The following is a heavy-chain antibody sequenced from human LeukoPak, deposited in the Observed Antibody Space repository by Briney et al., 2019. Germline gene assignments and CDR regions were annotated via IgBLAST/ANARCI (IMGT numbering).Heavy chain of an antibody. J-gene: IGHJ3*01. CDR2: IDHSGST. V-gene: IGHV4-34*01. Sequence: PSETLSLTCAVYGGSFSGYYWSWVRQPPGKGLEWIGEIDHSGSTNYNPYLKRRVTISLDTSKNQFSLKLSSVTAADTAVYYCARAPYLSSGSWGQGILVAVSS. D-gene: IGHD3-22*01. CDR1: GGSFSGYY. CDR3: ARAPYLSSGS.